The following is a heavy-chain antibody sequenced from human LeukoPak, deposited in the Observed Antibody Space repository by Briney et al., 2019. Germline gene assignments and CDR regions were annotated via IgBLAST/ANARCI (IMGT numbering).Heavy chain of an antibody. D-gene: IGHD3-22*01. V-gene: IGHV3-48*04. CDR2: ISSSSSTM. Sequence: GGSLRLSCAASGFTFSSYSMNWVRQAPGKGLERVSYISSSSSTMYYADSVKGRFTISRDNAKNSLYLQMNSLRAEDTALYYCAKKALTYYYDSSGPYYFDYWGQGTLVTVSS. CDR3: AKKALTYYYDSSGPYYFDY. CDR1: GFTFSSYS. J-gene: IGHJ4*02.